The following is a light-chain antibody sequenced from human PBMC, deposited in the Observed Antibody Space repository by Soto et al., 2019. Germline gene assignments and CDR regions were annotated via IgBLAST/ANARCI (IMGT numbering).Light chain of an antibody. Sequence: EIVLTQSPGTLSLSPGERATLSCRASQSVSSSYLAWYQQKLGQAPRLLIYGASSRATGIPDRFSGSGSGTDFTLTISRLEPEDFAVYYCQQYASSPQTFGQGTKLEIK. CDR2: GAS. V-gene: IGKV3-20*01. CDR3: QQYASSPQT. J-gene: IGKJ2*01. CDR1: QSVSSSY.